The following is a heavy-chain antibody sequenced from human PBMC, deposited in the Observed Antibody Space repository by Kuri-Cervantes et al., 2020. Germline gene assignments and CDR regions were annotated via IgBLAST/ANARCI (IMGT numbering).Heavy chain of an antibody. Sequence: SQTLSLTCAVYGGSFSGYYWSWIRQPPGKGLEWIGEINHSGSTNYNPSLKSRVTISVDTSKNKFSLKLSSVTAADTAVYYCARGKRYNWNYGGNFDYWGQGTLVTVSS. CDR1: GGSFSGYY. CDR3: ARGKRYNWNYGGNFDY. V-gene: IGHV4-34*01. D-gene: IGHD1-7*01. J-gene: IGHJ4*02. CDR2: INHSGST.